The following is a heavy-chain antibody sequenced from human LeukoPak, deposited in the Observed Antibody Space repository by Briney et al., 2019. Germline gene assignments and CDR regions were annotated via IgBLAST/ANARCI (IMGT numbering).Heavy chain of an antibody. CDR2: ISSSGSTI. CDR1: GFTFSSYE. V-gene: IGHV3-48*03. Sequence: GGSLRLSCAVSGFTFSSYEMNWVRQAPGKGLEWGSYISSSGSTIYYADSVKGRFTISRDNAKNSLYLQMNSLRAEDTAVYFCATPLPIDYWGQGTLVTVSS. CDR3: ATPLPIDY. J-gene: IGHJ4*02.